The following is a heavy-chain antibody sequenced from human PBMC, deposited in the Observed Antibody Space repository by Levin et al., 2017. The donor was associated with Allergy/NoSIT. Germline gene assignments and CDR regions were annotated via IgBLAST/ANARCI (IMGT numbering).Heavy chain of an antibody. V-gene: IGHV3-30*03. CDR1: GFTLRDSA. CDR2: ISFGGSDT. CDR3: ARDSGYDDAFDV. J-gene: IGHJ3*01. Sequence: GGSLRLSCAASGFTLRDSAMHWVRQAPGKGLEWVAVISFGGSDTYYADSVKGRFTYSRDNSKNTLYLQMNSLRVEETVVYYCARDSGYDDAFDVWGQGTMVIVSS. D-gene: IGHD5-12*01.